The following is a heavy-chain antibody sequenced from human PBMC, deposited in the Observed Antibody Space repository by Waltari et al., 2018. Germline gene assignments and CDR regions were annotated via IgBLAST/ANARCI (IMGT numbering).Heavy chain of an antibody. CDR1: GGSVSHNPSC. D-gene: IGHD1-26*01. Sequence: QLQESGPGLVKPSETQSLTSPVSGGSVSHNPSCWGWIRQPPGKGLGWIRSIYYSGGAYYNPSLGSRVTITVDTSKNQFSLKLTSVTAADTAVYYCARDIVIMENWFDPWGQGTLVTVSS. CDR3: ARDIVIMENWFDP. J-gene: IGHJ5*02. V-gene: IGHV4-39*07. CDR2: IYYSGGA.